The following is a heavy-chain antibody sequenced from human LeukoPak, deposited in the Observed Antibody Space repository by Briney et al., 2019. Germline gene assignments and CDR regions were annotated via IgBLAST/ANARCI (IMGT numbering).Heavy chain of an antibody. V-gene: IGHV4-4*02. CDR3: ARAKYDSLWGIYRLDN. J-gene: IGHJ4*02. CDR1: GDSINNYHW. Sequence: PSGTLSLTCAVSGDSINNYHWWNWVRQPPGKGLEWIGDIYHSGSTNYSPSLKSRVTISQDKSKNQFSLTLKSVAAADTAVYYCARAKYDSLWGIYRLDNWGQGALVTVSS. CDR2: IYHSGST. D-gene: IGHD3-16*02.